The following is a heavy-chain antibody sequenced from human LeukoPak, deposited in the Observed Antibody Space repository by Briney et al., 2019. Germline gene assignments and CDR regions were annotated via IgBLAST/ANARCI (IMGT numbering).Heavy chain of an antibody. D-gene: IGHD4-23*01. J-gene: IGHJ3*02. Sequence: SETLSLTCAVYGGSFSGYYWSWIRQPPGKGLEWIGSIYYSGSTYYNPSLKSRVTISVDTSKNQFSLKLSSVTAADTAVYYCAREEDYGGNLDAFDIWGQGTMVTVSS. CDR2: IYYSGST. CDR1: GGSFSGYY. CDR3: AREEDYGGNLDAFDI. V-gene: IGHV4-34*01.